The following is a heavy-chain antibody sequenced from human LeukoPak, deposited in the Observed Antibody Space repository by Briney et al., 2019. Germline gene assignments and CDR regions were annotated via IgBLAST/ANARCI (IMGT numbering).Heavy chain of an antibody. D-gene: IGHD4-17*01. J-gene: IGHJ4*02. CDR3: ARVSYGDSGYFDY. V-gene: IGHV3-11*06. CDR2: ISSSRSYI. CDR1: GFIFSDYY. Sequence: GGSLRLSCPASGFIFSDYYMSWIRQAPGKGLEWVSYISSSRSYINYADSVKGRFTISRDNAKNSLYLQMNSLRAEDTAVYYCARVSYGDSGYFDYWGQGTLVTVSS.